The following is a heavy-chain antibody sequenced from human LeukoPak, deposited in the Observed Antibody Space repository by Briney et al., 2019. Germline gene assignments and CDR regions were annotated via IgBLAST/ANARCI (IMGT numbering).Heavy chain of an antibody. D-gene: IGHD1-20*01. Sequence: PGGSLRLPCAASGFTFSNAWMNWVRQAPGKGLEWVGRIKSKANGGTTDYAAPVKGRFTISRDDSKNTVYLQMNSLKTEDTAVYWCTTGAITAPGLDYWGQGTLVTVSS. CDR3: TTGAITAPGLDY. V-gene: IGHV3-15*01. CDR2: IKSKANGGTT. CDR1: GFTFSNAW. J-gene: IGHJ4*02.